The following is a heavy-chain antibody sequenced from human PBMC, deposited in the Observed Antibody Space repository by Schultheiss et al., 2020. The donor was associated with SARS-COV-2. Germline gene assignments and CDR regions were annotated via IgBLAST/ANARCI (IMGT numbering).Heavy chain of an antibody. CDR2: IYYSGST. D-gene: IGHD3-10*01. CDR1: GGSISSYY. CDR3: ARHGDYYGSGSYIDY. V-gene: IGHV4-59*08. J-gene: IGHJ4*02. Sequence: SETLSLTCTVSGGSISSYYWSWIRQPPGKGLEWIGYIYYSGSTNYNPSLKSRVTISVDTSKNQFSLKLSPVTAADTAVYYCARHGDYYGSGSYIDYWGQGTLVTVSS.